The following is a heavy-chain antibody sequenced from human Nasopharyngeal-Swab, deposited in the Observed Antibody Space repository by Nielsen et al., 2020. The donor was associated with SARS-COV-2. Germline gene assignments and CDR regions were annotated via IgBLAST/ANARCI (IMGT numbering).Heavy chain of an antibody. J-gene: IGHJ6*02. D-gene: IGHD5-18*01. CDR1: GFSLSNARMG. V-gene: IGHV2-26*01. Sequence: SGPTLVKPTETLTLTCTVSGFSLSNARMGVSWIRQPPGKALEWLAHIFSNDEKSYSTSLKSRLTISKDTSKSQVVLTMTNMDPVDTATYYCARIRGMVLIVDTAMVNYYYYGMDVWGQGTTVTVSS. CDR3: ARIRGMVLIVDTAMVNYYYYGMDV. CDR2: IFSNDEK.